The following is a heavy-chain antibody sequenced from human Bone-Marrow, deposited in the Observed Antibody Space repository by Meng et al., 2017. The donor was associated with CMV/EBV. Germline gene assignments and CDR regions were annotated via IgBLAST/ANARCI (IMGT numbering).Heavy chain of an antibody. D-gene: IGHD3-22*01. CDR2: TYYRSKWYN. V-gene: IGHV6-1*01. CDR3: ARDVLSYDSSGYYYLSFDY. CDR1: GDSVSSNSAA. J-gene: IGHJ4*02. Sequence: TLSLTCAISGDSVSSNSAAWNWIRQSPSRGLEWLGRTYYRSKWYNDYAVSVKSRITINPDTSKNQFSLQLNSVTPEDTAVYYCARDVLSYDSSGYYYLSFDYWGQGTLVTVSS.